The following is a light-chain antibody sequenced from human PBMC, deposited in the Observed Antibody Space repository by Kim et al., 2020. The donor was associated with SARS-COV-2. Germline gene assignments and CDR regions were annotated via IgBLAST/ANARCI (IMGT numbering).Light chain of an antibody. Sequence: SPGETATPPRRARPSGSSSYFAGYQQNPREAPRPLLCGAPSRASGTPDRFSRSGCGTDFTLTMSRLEPEDFALYYCQQYGSSPRYTCGKGTKREI. CDR2: GAP. V-gene: IGKV3-20*01. CDR3: QQYGSSPRYT. J-gene: IGKJ2*01. CDR1: PSGSSSY.